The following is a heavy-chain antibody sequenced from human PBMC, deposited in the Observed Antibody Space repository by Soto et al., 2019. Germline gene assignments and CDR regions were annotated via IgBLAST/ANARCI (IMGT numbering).Heavy chain of an antibody. Sequence: SETLSLTCAVSGGSISSSNWWSWVRQPPGKGLEWIGEIYHSGSTNYNPSLKSRVTISVDKSKNQFSLKLSSVTAADTAVYYCARIIVVVPAAPGGWFDPWGQGTPVTVSA. V-gene: IGHV4-4*02. CDR1: GGSISSSNW. J-gene: IGHJ5*02. CDR3: ARIIVVVPAAPGGWFDP. CDR2: IYHSGST. D-gene: IGHD2-2*01.